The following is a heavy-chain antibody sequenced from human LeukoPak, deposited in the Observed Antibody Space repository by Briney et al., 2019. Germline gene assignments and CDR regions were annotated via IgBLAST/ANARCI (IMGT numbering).Heavy chain of an antibody. V-gene: IGHV4-4*07. J-gene: IGHJ4*02. CDR1: GGSISSYY. D-gene: IGHD5-12*01. CDR2: IYTSGST. CDR3: ARDRGYSGYDLADYYFDY. Sequence: SETLSLTCTVSGGSISSYYWSWIRQPAGKGLEWIGRIYTSGSTNYNPSLKSRVTMSVDTSKNQFSLKLSSVTAADTAVYYCARDRGYSGYDLADYYFDYWGQGTLVTVSS.